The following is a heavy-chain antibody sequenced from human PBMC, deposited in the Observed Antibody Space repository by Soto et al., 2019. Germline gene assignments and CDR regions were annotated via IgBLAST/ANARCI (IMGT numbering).Heavy chain of an antibody. D-gene: IGHD3-3*01. Sequence: VGSLRLSCAASGFTFSSYWMHWVRQAPGKGLVWVSRINSGGSSTSYADSVKGRFTISRDNAKNTLYLQMNSLRAEDTAVYYCAREYYDFWSGSLGMDVWGQGTTVTVSS. CDR2: INSGGSST. CDR3: AREYYDFWSGSLGMDV. J-gene: IGHJ6*02. CDR1: GFTFSSYW. V-gene: IGHV3-74*01.